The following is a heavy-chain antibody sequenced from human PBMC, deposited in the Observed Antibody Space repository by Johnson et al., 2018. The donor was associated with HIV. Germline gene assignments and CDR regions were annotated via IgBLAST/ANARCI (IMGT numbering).Heavy chain of an antibody. CDR1: GFTFSSYA. Sequence: VQLVESGGGVVQPGRSLRLSCAASGFTFSSYAMHWVRQAPGKGLEWVAVISYDGSNKYYADSVKGRFTISRDNSKNTLYLQMNSLRAEDTAVYYCAIKSYYDILTGQGGAFDIWGQGTMVTVSS. CDR2: ISYDGSNK. J-gene: IGHJ3*02. V-gene: IGHV3-30*04. CDR3: AIKSYYDILTGQGGAFDI. D-gene: IGHD3-9*01.